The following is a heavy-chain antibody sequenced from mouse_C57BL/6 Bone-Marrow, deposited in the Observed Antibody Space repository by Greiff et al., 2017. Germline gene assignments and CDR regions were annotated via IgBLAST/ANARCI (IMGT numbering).Heavy chain of an antibody. D-gene: IGHD1-1*01. CDR1: GYTFTDYE. J-gene: IGHJ3*01. CDR3: TRDPNWDYYGSGFAY. CDR2: IDPETGGT. V-gene: IGHV1-15*01. Sequence: QVQLKQSGAELVRPGASVTLSCKASGYTFTDYEMHWVKQTPVHGLEWIGAIDPETGGTAYNQKFKGKARLTADKSSSTAYMELRSLTSEDSAVYYCTRDPNWDYYGSGFAYWGQGTLVTVSA.